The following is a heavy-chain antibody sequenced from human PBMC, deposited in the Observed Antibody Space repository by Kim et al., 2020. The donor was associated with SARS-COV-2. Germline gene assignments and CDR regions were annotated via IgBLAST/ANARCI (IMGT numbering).Heavy chain of an antibody. D-gene: IGHD5-12*01. CDR3: ARRGGYGPYFDY. CDR2: LYSGGNT. Sequence: GGSLRLSCAASGFSVSNNYMTWVRQAPGKGLEWVSVLYSGGNTYYADSVKGRFTISRDNSRNTVYLQMNSLRAEDAAVYYCARRGGYGPYFDYWGQGTLV. J-gene: IGHJ4*02. V-gene: IGHV3-66*04. CDR1: GFSVSNNY.